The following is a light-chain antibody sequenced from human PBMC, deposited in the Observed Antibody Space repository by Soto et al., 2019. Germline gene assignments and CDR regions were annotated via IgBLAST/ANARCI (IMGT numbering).Light chain of an antibody. CDR3: QQRSNWPPRYT. J-gene: IGKJ2*01. CDR1: QSVSSY. V-gene: IGKV3-11*01. CDR2: DAS. Sequence: EIVLTQSPATLSLSPGERATLSCRASQSVSSYLTWYQQRPGQAPRLLIYDASNRATGIPARFSGSGSGPAFTLTIISLEPEDFAVYYCQQRSNWPPRYTFGQGTKLEIK.